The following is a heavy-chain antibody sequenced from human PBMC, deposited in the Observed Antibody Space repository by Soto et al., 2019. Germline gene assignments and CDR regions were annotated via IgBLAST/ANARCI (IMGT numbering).Heavy chain of an antibody. CDR3: ARGITIFGVVDY. D-gene: IGHD3-3*01. CDR1: GGSISSGGYY. J-gene: IGHJ4*02. CDR2: IYYSGST. Sequence: SETLSLTCTVSGGSISSGGYYWSWIRQHPGKGLEWIGYIYYSGSTYYNPSLKSRVTISVDTSKNQFSLKLSSVTAADTAVYYCARGITIFGVVDYWGQGTLVTVPQ. V-gene: IGHV4-31*03.